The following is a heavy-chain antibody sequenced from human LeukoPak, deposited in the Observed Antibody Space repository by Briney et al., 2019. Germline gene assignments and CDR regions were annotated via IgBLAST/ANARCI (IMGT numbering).Heavy chain of an antibody. J-gene: IGHJ4*02. V-gene: IGHV4-34*01. Sequence: PSETLSLTCAVYGGSFSGYYWSWIRQPPRKGLEWIGEINHSGSTNYNPSLKSRVTISVDTPKNQFSLKLSSVTAADTAVYYCASRYNWNDGGYWGQGTLVTVSS. CDR1: GGSFSGYY. CDR2: INHSGST. D-gene: IGHD1-1*01. CDR3: ASRYNWNDGGY.